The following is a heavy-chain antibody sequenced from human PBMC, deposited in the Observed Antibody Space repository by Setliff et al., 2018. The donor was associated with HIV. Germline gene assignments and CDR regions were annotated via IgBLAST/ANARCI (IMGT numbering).Heavy chain of an antibody. CDR2: MNPNNGNT. CDR3: ARGTAPRPASVLEFLEWLFPNWFDP. CDR1: GYNFTDYD. V-gene: IGHV1-8*02. D-gene: IGHD3-3*02. Sequence: ASVKVSCKASGYNFTDYDINWVRQATGQGLEWMGWMNPNNGNTGYAEKFQGRVTMTRDTSISTAYLELSSLRSDDTAVYYCARGTAPRPASVLEFLEWLFPNWFDPWGQGTLVTVSS. J-gene: IGHJ5*02.